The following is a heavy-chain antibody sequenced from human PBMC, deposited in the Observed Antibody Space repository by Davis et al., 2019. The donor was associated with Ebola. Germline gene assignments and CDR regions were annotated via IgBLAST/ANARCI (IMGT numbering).Heavy chain of an antibody. CDR1: GFTFSRYA. D-gene: IGHD6-25*01. J-gene: IGHJ4*02. Sequence: PGGSLRLSCAASGFTFSRYAMHWVRQAPGKGPEWLALISFDGTADYYAESVRGRFTISRDNSKNTVFLQMNSLRPEDAAIYYCAKEGGYYSGYLDYWGQGTLVSVSS. CDR3: AKEGGYYSGYLDY. CDR2: ISFDGTAD. V-gene: IGHV3-30*17.